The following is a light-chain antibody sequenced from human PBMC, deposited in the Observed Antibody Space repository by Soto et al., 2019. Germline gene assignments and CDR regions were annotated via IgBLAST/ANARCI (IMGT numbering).Light chain of an antibody. CDR3: HQYNSWPRGT. V-gene: IGKV3-15*01. Sequence: EIVLTQSPGTLSLSPGERATLSCRASQLVSSSLLAWYQQKPGQAPRLLLYGASTRATGIPVRFRGSGSGTEFTLTISSLQSEDSAVYYCHQYNSWPRGTFGPGTKVDI. CDR2: GAS. J-gene: IGKJ3*01. CDR1: QLVSSS.